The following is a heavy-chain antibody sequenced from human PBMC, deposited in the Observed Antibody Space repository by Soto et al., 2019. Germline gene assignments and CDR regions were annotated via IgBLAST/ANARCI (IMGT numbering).Heavy chain of an antibody. CDR3: AKGRGESYGRYYFDY. V-gene: IGHV3-9*01. CDR1: GFTFDDYA. J-gene: IGHJ4*02. CDR2: ISWNSGGI. D-gene: IGHD1-26*01. Sequence: EVQLVESGGGLVQPGRSLRLSCAASGFTFDDYAMHWVRQAPGKGLEWVSGISWNSGGIGYADSVKGRFTISRDNAKNSLYLQMNSLRAEDTALYYCAKGRGESYGRYYFDYWGQGTLVTVSS.